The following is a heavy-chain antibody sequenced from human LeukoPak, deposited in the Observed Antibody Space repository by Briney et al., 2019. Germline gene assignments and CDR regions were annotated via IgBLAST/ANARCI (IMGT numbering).Heavy chain of an antibody. J-gene: IGHJ4*02. CDR1: GGSFSGYY. CDR2: INHSGST. CDR3: ARRKMYSYGYDY. D-gene: IGHD5-18*01. Sequence: ASETLSLTCAVYGGSFSGYYWSWIRQPPGKGLEWIGEINHSGSTNYNPSLKSRVTISVDTSKNQFSLKLSSVTAADTAVYYCARRKMYSYGYDYWGQGTLVTVSS. V-gene: IGHV4-34*01.